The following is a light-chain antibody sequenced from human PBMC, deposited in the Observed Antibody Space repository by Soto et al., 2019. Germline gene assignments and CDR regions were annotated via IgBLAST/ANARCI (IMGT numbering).Light chain of an antibody. Sequence: EIVMTQSPATLSVSPGERATLSCRASQSVSSNFAWYQQKPGQAPRLLIYDASTRATGIPARFSGSGSGTEFTLTISSLQSEDFALYYCQQYNNWPPYTFGQGTKLEIK. CDR2: DAS. V-gene: IGKV3-15*01. CDR3: QQYNNWPPYT. J-gene: IGKJ2*01. CDR1: QSVSSN.